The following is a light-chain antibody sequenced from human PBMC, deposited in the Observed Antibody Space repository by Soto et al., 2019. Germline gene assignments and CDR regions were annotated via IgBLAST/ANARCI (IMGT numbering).Light chain of an antibody. V-gene: IGKV1-5*03. CDR3: QHYNSYSEA. Sequence: DIQMTQPPSTLSGSVGDRVTITCLASQTISSWLAWYPQTPGKAPKLLIYKASTLKSGVPSRFSGSGAGTECTLTISSLQPDDFETYYCQHYNSYSEAFGQGTKVDIK. J-gene: IGKJ1*01. CDR2: KAS. CDR1: QTISSW.